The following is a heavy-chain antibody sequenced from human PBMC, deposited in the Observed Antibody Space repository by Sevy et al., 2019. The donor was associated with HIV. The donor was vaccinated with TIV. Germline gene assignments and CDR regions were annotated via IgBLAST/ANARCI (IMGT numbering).Heavy chain of an antibody. CDR1: GGTFSSYA. CDR2: IIPIFGTA. CDR3: ASRLRGYYDSSGYSDY. D-gene: IGHD3-22*01. J-gene: IGHJ4*02. Sequence: ASVKVSCKASGGTFSSYAISWVRQAPGQGLEWMGGIIPIFGTANYAQKFQGRVTITADDSTSTAYMELSSLRSEDTAVYYCASRLRGYYDSSGYSDYWGQGTLVTVSS. V-gene: IGHV1-69*13.